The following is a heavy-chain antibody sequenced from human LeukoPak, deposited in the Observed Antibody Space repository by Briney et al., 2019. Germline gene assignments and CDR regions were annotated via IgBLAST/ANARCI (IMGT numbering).Heavy chain of an antibody. CDR2: ISWNSGSI. CDR3: AKDVSLYGDYVFDY. J-gene: IGHJ4*02. V-gene: IGHV3-9*01. Sequence: PGRSLRLSCAASGFTFYDYAMHWVRQAPGKDLEWVSGISWNSGSIGYADSVKGRFTISRDNAKNSLYLQMNSLRAEDTALYYCAKDVSLYGDYVFDYWGQGTLVTVSS. D-gene: IGHD4-17*01. CDR1: GFTFYDYA.